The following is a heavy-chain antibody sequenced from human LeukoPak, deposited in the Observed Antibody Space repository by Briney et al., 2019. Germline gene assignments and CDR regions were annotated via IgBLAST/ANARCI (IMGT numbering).Heavy chain of an antibody. J-gene: IGHJ4*02. CDR3: ARGVLSGVRDLYYFDY. D-gene: IGHD5-24*01. CDR2: IIPTLALP. CDR1: GGTFSNYV. V-gene: IGHV1-69*04. Sequence: SVKDSCKASGGTFSNYVISWVRQAPGQGLEWMGRIIPTLALPNYAQKFQGRVTITADKSTTTTYMELSSLRSEDTAVYYCARGVLSGVRDLYYFDYWGQGTLVTVSS.